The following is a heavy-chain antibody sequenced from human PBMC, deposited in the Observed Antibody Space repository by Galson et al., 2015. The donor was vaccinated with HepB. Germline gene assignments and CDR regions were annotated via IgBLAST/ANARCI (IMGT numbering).Heavy chain of an antibody. CDR1: GFTFSTYA. J-gene: IGHJ1*01. V-gene: IGHV3-30-3*01. Sequence: SLRLSCAASGFTFSTYAMHWVRQAPGKGLEWVTFVSYDGTYKYYADSVKGRFTISRDNSKNTLYLYMNSLRTEDTAVYFCARDLGVLPRAIPRAEYFYHWGQGTLVTVSS. CDR2: VSYDGTYK. CDR3: ARDLGVLPRAIPRAEYFYH. D-gene: IGHD2-2*02.